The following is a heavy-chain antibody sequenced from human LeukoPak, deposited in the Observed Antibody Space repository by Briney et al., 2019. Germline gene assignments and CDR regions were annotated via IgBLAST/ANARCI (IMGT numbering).Heavy chain of an antibody. J-gene: IGHJ4*02. CDR1: GGSISSYY. D-gene: IGHD1-26*01. CDR2: IYTSGST. V-gene: IGHV4-4*09. CDR3: ARGAPSGYFDY. Sequence: SETLSLSCTVSGGSISSYYWSWIRQPPGKGLEWIGYIYTSGSTNYNPSLKSRVTISVDTSKNQFSLKLSSVTAADTAVYYCARGAPSGYFDYWGQGTLVTVSS.